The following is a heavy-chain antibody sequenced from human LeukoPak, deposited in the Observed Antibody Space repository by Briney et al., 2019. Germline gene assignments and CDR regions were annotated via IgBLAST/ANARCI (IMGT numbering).Heavy chain of an antibody. CDR3: VKDLVLRFLEWLSPYGMDV. V-gene: IGHV3-23*01. Sequence: GGSLRLSCAASGFTFSSYAMSWVRQAPGKGLEWVSAISGSGGSTYYADSVKGRFTISRDNSKNTLYLQMNSLRAEDTAVYYCVKDLVLRFLEWLSPYGMDVWGQGTTVTVSS. D-gene: IGHD3-3*01. J-gene: IGHJ6*02. CDR2: ISGSGGST. CDR1: GFTFSSYA.